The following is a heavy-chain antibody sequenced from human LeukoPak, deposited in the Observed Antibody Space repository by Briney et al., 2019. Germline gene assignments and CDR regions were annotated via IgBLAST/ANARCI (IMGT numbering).Heavy chain of an antibody. J-gene: IGHJ4*02. D-gene: IGHD4/OR15-4a*01. V-gene: IGHV1-46*01. CDR3: ASPHGASYYYFDY. Sequence: ASVKVSCKASGYMITTSFMHWVRQAPGQGLEWMGVINPSGTSTDYAQKFQGRVTMTRDTSTNTVYMELGSLRSEDTAVYYCASPHGASYYYFDYWGQGTLVTVSS. CDR2: INPSGTST. CDR1: GYMITTSF.